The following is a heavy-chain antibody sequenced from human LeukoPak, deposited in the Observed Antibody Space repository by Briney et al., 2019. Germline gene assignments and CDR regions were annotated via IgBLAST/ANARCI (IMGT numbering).Heavy chain of an antibody. CDR1: GGSFSGYY. J-gene: IGHJ4*02. Sequence: SETLSLTWPVHGGSFSGYYWGWIRQPPGKGLEWIGEINHSGSTNYNPSLKSRVTISVDTSKNQFSLKLSSVTAADTAVYYCARGDFWSGYPDYWGQGTLVTVSS. D-gene: IGHD3-3*01. CDR3: ARGDFWSGYPDY. CDR2: INHSGST. V-gene: IGHV4-34*01.